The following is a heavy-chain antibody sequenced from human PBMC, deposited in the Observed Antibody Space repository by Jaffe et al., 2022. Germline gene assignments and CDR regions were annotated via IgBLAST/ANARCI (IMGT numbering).Heavy chain of an antibody. Sequence: EVQLVESGGGLVQPGGSLRLSCAASGFTVSSNYMSWVRQAPGKGLEWVSVIYSGGSTYYADSVKGRFTISRDNSKNTLYLQMNSLRAEDTAVYYCARSHYYYYMDVWGKGTTVTVSS. J-gene: IGHJ6*03. CDR1: GFTVSSNY. V-gene: IGHV3-66*02. CDR3: ARSHYYYYMDV. CDR2: IYSGGST.